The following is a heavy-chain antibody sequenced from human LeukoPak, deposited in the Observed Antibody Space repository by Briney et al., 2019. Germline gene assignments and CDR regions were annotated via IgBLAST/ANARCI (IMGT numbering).Heavy chain of an antibody. CDR3: ARDNGFDY. CDR2: IYPGGGST. Sequence: GASVKVSCKTSGYTFTSYYIHWVRQAPGQGLEWMGIIYPGGGSTNYAQKFQGRLTMTRDMSTSTVYMELSSLRSEDTAFCYCARDNGFDYWGQGTLVTVSS. V-gene: IGHV1-46*01. D-gene: IGHD2-8*01. J-gene: IGHJ4*02. CDR1: GYTFTSYY.